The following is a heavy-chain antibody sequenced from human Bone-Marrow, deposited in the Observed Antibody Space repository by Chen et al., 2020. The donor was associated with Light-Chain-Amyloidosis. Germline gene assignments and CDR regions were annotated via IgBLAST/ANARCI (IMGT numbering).Heavy chain of an antibody. CDR2: IVGDGRST. Sequence: EVQLVESGGGVVQPGGSLTLSCAASGFTFDDYAMHWVRQAPGKGLEWVSLIVGDGRSTYYADSVKGRFTISRVNNKNSLSLLLNSLKSEDTALYYCAKSPRYSTGRFDYWGQGTLVTVSS. J-gene: IGHJ4*02. D-gene: IGHD2-8*02. CDR3: AKSPRYSTGRFDY. CDR1: GFTFDDYA. V-gene: IGHV3-43*02.